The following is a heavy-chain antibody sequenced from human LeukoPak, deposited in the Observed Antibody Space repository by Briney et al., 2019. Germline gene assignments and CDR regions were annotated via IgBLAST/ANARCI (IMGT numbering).Heavy chain of an antibody. CDR2: IYNGGST. CDR1: GFTVSSNY. Sequence: GGSLRLSCAASGFTVSSNYMSWVRQAPGKGLEWVSVIYNGGSTYYADSVKGRFTISRDNSKNKLYLQMNSLSAEETAVYYCARDGGYGYYAFDYWGRGTLVTVSS. D-gene: IGHD4-17*01. CDR3: ARDGGYGYYAFDY. V-gene: IGHV3-53*01. J-gene: IGHJ4*02.